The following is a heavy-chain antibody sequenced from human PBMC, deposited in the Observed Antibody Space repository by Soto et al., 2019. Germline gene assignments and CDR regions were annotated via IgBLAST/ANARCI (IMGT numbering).Heavy chain of an antibody. J-gene: IGHJ6*02. D-gene: IGHD1-1*01. V-gene: IGHV4-39*01. CDR2: IYYSGST. CDR3: ARHLRDWNYYYYYGMDV. Sequence: SETLSLTCTVSGGSISSSSYYWGWIRQPPGKGLEWIGSIYYSGSTYYNPSLKSRFTISVDTSKNQFSLKLSSVTAADTAVYYCARHLRDWNYYYYYGMDVWGQGTTVTVSS. CDR1: GGSISSSSYY.